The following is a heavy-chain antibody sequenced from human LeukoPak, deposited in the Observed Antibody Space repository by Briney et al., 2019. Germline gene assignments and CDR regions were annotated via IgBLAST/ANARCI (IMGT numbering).Heavy chain of an antibody. CDR2: IDPSGGST. CDR3: ALDSSASHVYHFYYMDV. J-gene: IGHJ6*03. Sequence: GSSVKVSCKASGYTFTSYYMHWVRQAPGQGLEWMGIIDPSGGSTSYAQKFQGRVTMTRDTATSTVYMELSSLSSEATAVYSCALDSSASHVYHFYYMDVWGTGTPVTISS. CDR1: GYTFTSYY. V-gene: IGHV1-46*01. D-gene: IGHD3-22*01.